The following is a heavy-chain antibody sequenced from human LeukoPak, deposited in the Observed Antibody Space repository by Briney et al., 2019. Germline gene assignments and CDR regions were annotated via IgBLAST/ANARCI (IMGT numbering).Heavy chain of an antibody. V-gene: IGHV3-74*01. CDR3: VRGLGGRYGY. D-gene: IGHD1-26*01. CDR2: IDTDGSIT. Sequence: GGSLRLSCAASGFTFGNYWMHWVRQVPGKGLVWVSRIDTDGSITNYADSARSRFTISRDNARNNLYLQMNSLRAEDTAVYYCVRGLGGRYGYWGQGTLVTVSS. J-gene: IGHJ4*02. CDR1: GFTFGNYW.